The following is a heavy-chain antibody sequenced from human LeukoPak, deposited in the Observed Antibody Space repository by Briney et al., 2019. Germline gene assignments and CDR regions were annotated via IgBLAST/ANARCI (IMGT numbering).Heavy chain of an antibody. D-gene: IGHD3-3*01. CDR3: ARTGGRYYDFWSALRGWFDP. CDR2: IYTSGST. Sequence: SETLSLTCTVSGGSLSSYYWSWIRQPAGKGLEWIGRIYTSGSTNYNPSLKSRVTISVDTSKNQFSLKLSSVTAADTAVYYCARTGGRYYDFWSALRGWFDPWGQGTLVTVSS. J-gene: IGHJ5*02. CDR1: GGSLSSYY. V-gene: IGHV4-4*07.